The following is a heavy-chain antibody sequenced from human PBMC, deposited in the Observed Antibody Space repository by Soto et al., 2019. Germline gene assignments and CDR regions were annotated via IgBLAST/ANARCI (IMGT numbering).Heavy chain of an antibody. CDR2: IYYSGST. Sequence: QVQLQESGPGLVKPSETLSLTCTVSGGSISSYYWSWIRQPPGKGLEWIGYIYYSGSTNYNPSLMSRVTISVDTSKNQFSLKLSSVTAADTAVYYCARDRELERRSGYYYYGMDVWGQGTTVTVSS. CDR1: GGSISSYY. CDR3: ARDRELERRSGYYYYGMDV. V-gene: IGHV4-59*01. D-gene: IGHD1-1*01. J-gene: IGHJ6*02.